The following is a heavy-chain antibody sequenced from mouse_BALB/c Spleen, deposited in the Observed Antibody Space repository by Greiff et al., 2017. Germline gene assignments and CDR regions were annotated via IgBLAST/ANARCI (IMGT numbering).Heavy chain of an antibody. CDR1: GFTFSSYA. D-gene: IGHD1-1*01. CDR3: ARQYYYGSNWYFDV. V-gene: IGHV5-9-3*01. Sequence: EVQVVESGGGLVKPGGSLKLSCAASGFTFSSYAMSWVRQTPEKRLEWVATISSGGSYTYYPDSVKGRFTISRDNAKNTLYLQMSSLRSEDTAMYYCARQYYYGSNWYFDVWGAGTTVTVSS. J-gene: IGHJ1*01. CDR2: ISSGGSYT.